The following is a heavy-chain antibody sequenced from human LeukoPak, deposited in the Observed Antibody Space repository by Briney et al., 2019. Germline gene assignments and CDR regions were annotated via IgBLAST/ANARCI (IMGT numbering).Heavy chain of an antibody. Sequence: PGRSLRLSCAASGFTFSSYAMHWVRQAPGKGLEWVAVISYDGSNKYYADSVKGRFTISRDNSKNTLYLQMNTLRAEDTAVYYCAKWGANYQYDYWGQGTLVTVSS. D-gene: IGHD4/OR15-4a*01. V-gene: IGHV3-30-3*02. CDR2: ISYDGSNK. CDR3: AKWGANYQYDY. CDR1: GFTFSSYA. J-gene: IGHJ4*02.